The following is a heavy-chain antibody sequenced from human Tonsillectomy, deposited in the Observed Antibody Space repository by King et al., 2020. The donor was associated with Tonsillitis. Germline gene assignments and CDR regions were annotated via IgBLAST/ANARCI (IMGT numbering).Heavy chain of an antibody. J-gene: IGHJ5*02. CDR1: GYTFITYG. D-gene: IGHD6-6*01. V-gene: IGHV1-18*04. CDR2: ISGYKGYT. CDR3: ARDPIAARLEGNNWFGA. Sequence: VQLVQSGTEVKKPGASVKVSCKASGYTFITYGINWVRQAPGQGLEWMGWISGYKGYTNYAQKFQDRVTLTTDTATSTAYMELRSLRSADTAMYYCARDPIAARLEGNNWFGAWGQGTLLTVSS.